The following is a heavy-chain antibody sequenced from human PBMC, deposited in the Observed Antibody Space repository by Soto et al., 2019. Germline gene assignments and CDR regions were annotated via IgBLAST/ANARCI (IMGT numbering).Heavy chain of an antibody. V-gene: IGHV3-30*18. CDR3: AKDRGRYCSGGTCHLFDY. D-gene: IGHD2-15*01. CDR1: GFTVSSYV. Sequence: GGSLRLSCAASGFTVSSYVMHWVRQAPGKGLEWVAKISYDGDYKYYADSVKGRFTISRDNSKNTLYLQMNSLRAEDTALYYCAKDRGRYCSGGTCHLFDYWGQGIMVTVSS. J-gene: IGHJ4*02. CDR2: ISYDGDYK.